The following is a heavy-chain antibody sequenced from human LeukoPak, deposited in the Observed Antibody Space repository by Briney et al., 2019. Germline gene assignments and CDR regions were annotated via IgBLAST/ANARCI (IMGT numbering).Heavy chain of an antibody. CDR2: INHSGST. D-gene: IGHD2-2*02. V-gene: IGHV4-34*01. CDR3: ARLGRRYCSSTSCYTPFDY. CDR1: GGSFSGYY. J-gene: IGHJ4*02. Sequence: SETLSLTCAVYGGSFSGYYWSWIRQPPGKGLEWIGEINHSGSTNYNPSLKSRATISVDTSKNQFSLKLSSVTAADTAVCYCARLGRRYCSSTSCYTPFDYWGQGTLVTVSS.